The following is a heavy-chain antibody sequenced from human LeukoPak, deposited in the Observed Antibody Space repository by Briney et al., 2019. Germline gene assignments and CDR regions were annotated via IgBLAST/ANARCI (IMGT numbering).Heavy chain of an antibody. D-gene: IGHD3-10*01. J-gene: IGHJ4*02. CDR2: IYSSGST. Sequence: SETLSFTCTVSGGSISSYYWSWIRQPPGKGLEWIGYIYSSGSTNYNPSLKSRLTISVDASKNQFSLKLTSVTAADTAVYYCARAYYYGSGSYGLDYWGQGTLVTVSS. CDR1: GGSISSYY. CDR3: ARAYYYGSGSYGLDY. V-gene: IGHV4-59*01.